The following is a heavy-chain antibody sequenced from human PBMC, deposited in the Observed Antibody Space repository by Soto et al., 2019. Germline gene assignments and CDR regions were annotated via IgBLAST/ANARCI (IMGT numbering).Heavy chain of an antibody. D-gene: IGHD6-19*01. CDR2: INPNSGGT. Sequence: GASVKVSCKASGYTFTGYYMHWVRQAPGQGLEWMGWINPNSGGTNYAQKFQGWVTMTRDTSISTAYMELSRLRSDDTAVYYCARARGGAVAGTWDYWGQGTLVTVSS. J-gene: IGHJ4*02. V-gene: IGHV1-2*04. CDR1: GYTFTGYY. CDR3: ARARGGAVAGTWDY.